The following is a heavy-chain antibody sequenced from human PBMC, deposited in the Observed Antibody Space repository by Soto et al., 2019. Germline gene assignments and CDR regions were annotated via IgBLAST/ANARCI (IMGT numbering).Heavy chain of an antibody. CDR3: AKHYYDFWSAYYTRAYYFDY. CDR2: IRGNGGSA. Sequence: GGSLRLSCAASGFTFSSYAMNWVRQAPGKGLEWVSVIRGNGGSADYADSVKGRFTISRDNSKNTLYLQMNSLRAEDTAVYYCAKHYYDFWSAYYTRAYYFDYWGQGTLVTVSS. D-gene: IGHD3-3*01. J-gene: IGHJ4*02. CDR1: GFTFSSYA. V-gene: IGHV3-23*01.